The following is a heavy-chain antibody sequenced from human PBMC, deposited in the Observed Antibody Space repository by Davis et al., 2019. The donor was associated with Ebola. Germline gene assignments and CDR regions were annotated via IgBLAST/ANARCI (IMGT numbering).Heavy chain of an antibody. V-gene: IGHV3-23*01. CDR3: ARDPITMVRGVIITVYGMDV. Sequence: PGGSLRLSCAASGFTFSSYAMSWVRQAPGKGLEWVSAISGSGGSTYYADSVKGRFTISRDNSKNTLYLQMNSLRAEDTAVYYCARDPITMVRGVIITVYGMDVWGQGTTVTVSS. CDR2: ISGSGGST. D-gene: IGHD3-10*01. J-gene: IGHJ6*02. CDR1: GFTFSSYA.